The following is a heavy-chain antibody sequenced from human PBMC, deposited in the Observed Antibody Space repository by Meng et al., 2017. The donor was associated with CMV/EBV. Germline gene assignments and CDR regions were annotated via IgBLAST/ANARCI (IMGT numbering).Heavy chain of an antibody. J-gene: IGHJ4*02. CDR1: GYTFTGYY. CDR2: INPNSGGT. D-gene: IGHD2-2*01. CDR3: ARDRHAQKLRYCSSTSCPPGY. Sequence: ASVKVSCKASGYTFTGYYMHWVRQAPGQGLEWMGWINPNSGGTNYAQKFRGRVTMTRDTSISTAYMELSRLRSDDTAVYYCARDRHAQKLRYCSSTSCPPGYWGQGTLVTVSS. V-gene: IGHV1-2*02.